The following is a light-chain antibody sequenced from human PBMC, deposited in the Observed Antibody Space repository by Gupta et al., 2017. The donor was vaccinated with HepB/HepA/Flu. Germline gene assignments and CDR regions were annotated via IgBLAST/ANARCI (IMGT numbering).Light chain of an antibody. Sequence: SYELTQPPSVSVSPGQTARITCSGDTLPKKYAYWYKQKPGQAPVLVIYKDNERPSGIPERFSGSSSGTIVTLTISGVQAEDEADYYCQSGDSSGTHQVFGGGIKLTVL. CDR2: KDN. V-gene: IGLV3-25*03. CDR1: TLPKKY. CDR3: QSGDSSGTHQV. J-gene: IGLJ3*02.